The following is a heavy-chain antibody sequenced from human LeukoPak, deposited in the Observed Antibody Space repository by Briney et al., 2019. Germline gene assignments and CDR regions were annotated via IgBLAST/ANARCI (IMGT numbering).Heavy chain of an antibody. CDR2: INDNGAGT. Sequence: GGSLRLSCAASGFTFSSYAMSWVRQAPGKGLKWVSTINDNGAGTYYADSVKGRFTISRDNSKNTLYLQMNSLRAEDTAVYYCAKDDRNVAFDYWGQGTLVTVSS. J-gene: IGHJ4*02. CDR3: AKDDRNVAFDY. V-gene: IGHV3-23*01. D-gene: IGHD1-14*01. CDR1: GFTFSSYA.